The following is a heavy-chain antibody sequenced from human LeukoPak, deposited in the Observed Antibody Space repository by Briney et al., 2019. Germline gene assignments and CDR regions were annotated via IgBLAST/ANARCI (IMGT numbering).Heavy chain of an antibody. Sequence: PGGSLRLSCAASGFTVSSNYMSWVRQAPGKGLEWVSDIYSGGSTYYADSVKGRFTISRDNSKNTLYLQMNSLRAEDTAVYYCARVVIGYGMDVWGQGTTVTVSS. J-gene: IGHJ6*02. CDR2: IYSGGST. CDR3: ARVVIGYGMDV. D-gene: IGHD3-22*01. CDR1: GFTVSSNY. V-gene: IGHV3-66*01.